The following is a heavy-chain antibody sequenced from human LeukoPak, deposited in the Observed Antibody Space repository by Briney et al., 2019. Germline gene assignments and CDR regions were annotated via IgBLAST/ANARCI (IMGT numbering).Heavy chain of an antibody. Sequence: GGSLRLSCAASGFTFSSYAMSWVRQAPGKGLEWVAFIRYDGSNKYYADSVKGRFTISRDNSKNTLYLQMNSLRAEDTAVYYCAKCSSTSCYYYYYYMDVWGKGTTVTISS. CDR3: AKCSSTSCYYYYYYMDV. CDR2: IRYDGSNK. CDR1: GFTFSSYA. D-gene: IGHD2-2*01. V-gene: IGHV3-30*02. J-gene: IGHJ6*03.